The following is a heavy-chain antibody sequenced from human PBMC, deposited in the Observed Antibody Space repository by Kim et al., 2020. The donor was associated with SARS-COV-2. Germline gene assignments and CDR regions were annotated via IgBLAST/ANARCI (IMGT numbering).Heavy chain of an antibody. V-gene: IGHV3-30*18. D-gene: IGHD2-21*02. CDR1: GFTFSSYG. CDR3: AKGGAYCGGDCYSFYY. CDR2: ISYDGSNK. J-gene: IGHJ4*01. Sequence: GGSLRLSCAASGFTFSSYGMHWVRQAPGKGLEWVAVISYDGSNKYYADSVKGRFTISRDNSKNTLYLQMNSLRAEDTAVYYCAKGGAYCGGDCYSFYYWG.